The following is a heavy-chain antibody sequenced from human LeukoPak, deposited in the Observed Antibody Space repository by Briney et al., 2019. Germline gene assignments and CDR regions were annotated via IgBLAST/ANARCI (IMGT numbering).Heavy chain of an antibody. CDR3: ARYSAWESFDY. V-gene: IGHV1-2*06. CDR1: GYTFTGYY. CDR2: INPNSGGT. D-gene: IGHD1-26*01. J-gene: IGHJ4*02. Sequence: GASVKVSCTASGYTFTGYYMHWVRQAPGQGLEWMGRINPNSGGTNYAQKFQGRVTMTRDTSISTAYMELSRLRSDDTAVYYCARYSAWESFDYWGQGTLVTVSS.